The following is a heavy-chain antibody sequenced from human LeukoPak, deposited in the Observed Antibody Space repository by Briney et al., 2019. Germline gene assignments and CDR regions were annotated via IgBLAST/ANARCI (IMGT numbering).Heavy chain of an antibody. D-gene: IGHD2-21*02. Sequence: GGSLRLSCAASGFTFSSYAMHWVRQAPGKGLEWVAVISYDGSNKYYADSVKGRFTISRDNSKNTLYLQTNSLRAEDTAVYYCARTIVVVTARPSHYFDYWGQGTLVTVSS. CDR2: ISYDGSNK. CDR3: ARTIVVVTARPSHYFDY. V-gene: IGHV3-30-3*01. J-gene: IGHJ4*02. CDR1: GFTFSSYA.